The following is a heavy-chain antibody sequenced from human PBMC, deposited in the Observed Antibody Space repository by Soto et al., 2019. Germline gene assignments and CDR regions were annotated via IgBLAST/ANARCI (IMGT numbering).Heavy chain of an antibody. CDR2: ISFDGSNK. CDR1: RISFSNYG. J-gene: IGHJ3*01. V-gene: IGHV3-30*18. CDR3: AKDWRWQREVGAFNV. Sequence: QEQLVESGGGVVQPGRSLRLSCAASRISFSNYGMHWVRQAPGKGLEWVAVISFDGSNKYYGDSVTGRFTISRDNSKNTLYLQMNSLRAEDTAVYYCAKDWRWQREVGAFNVWGQGTMVIVSS. D-gene: IGHD3-3*01.